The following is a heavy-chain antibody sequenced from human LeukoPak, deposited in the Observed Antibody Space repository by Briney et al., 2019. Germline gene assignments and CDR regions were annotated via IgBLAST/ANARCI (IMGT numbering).Heavy chain of an antibody. CDR1: GGSINNGGYY. CDR3: AREGMRGLDY. V-gene: IGHV4-30-4*01. Sequence: SQTLSLTCTVSGGSINNGGYYWSCIRQHPGKGLEWIGYIYYSGSSYYDPSLKSRVTISVDRSKNQFSLKLSSVTAADTAVYYCAREGMRGLDYWGQGTLVTVSS. D-gene: IGHD3-10*01. CDR2: IYYSGSS. J-gene: IGHJ4*02.